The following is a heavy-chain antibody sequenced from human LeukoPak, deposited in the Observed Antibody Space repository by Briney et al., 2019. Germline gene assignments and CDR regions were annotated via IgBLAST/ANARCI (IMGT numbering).Heavy chain of an antibody. CDR2: IKQNGSNT. CDR3: ARDSGRGGESGYYVY. D-gene: IGHD3-3*01. Sequence: PGGSLRLSCAASGFTFSNSCMSWVRQAPGKGLEWVANIKQNGSNTYYVDSVKGRFTISRDNSKNTLYLQMSSLRADDTAMYYCARDSGRGGESGYYVYWGQGTLVTVSS. V-gene: IGHV3-7*01. CDR1: GFTFSNSC. J-gene: IGHJ4*02.